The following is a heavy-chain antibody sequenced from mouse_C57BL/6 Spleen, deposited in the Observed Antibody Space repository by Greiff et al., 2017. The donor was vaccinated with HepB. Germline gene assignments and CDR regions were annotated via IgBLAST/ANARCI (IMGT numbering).Heavy chain of an antibody. D-gene: IGHD3-2*02. CDR3: ARVDSSGRHGGYFDY. J-gene: IGHJ2*01. CDR2: INYDGSST. CDR1: GFTFSDYY. Sequence: EVKLVESEGGLVQPGSSMKLSCTASGFTFSDYYMAWVRQAPEKGLEWVANINYDGSSTYYLDSLKSRFIISRDNAKNILYLQMSSLKSEDTATYYYARVDSSGRHGGYFDYWGQGTTLTVSS. V-gene: IGHV5-16*01.